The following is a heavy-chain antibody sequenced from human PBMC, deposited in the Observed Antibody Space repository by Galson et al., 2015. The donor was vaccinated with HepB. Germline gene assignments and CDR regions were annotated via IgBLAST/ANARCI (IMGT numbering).Heavy chain of an antibody. J-gene: IGHJ4*02. D-gene: IGHD1-26*01. Sequence: SVKVSCKASGYTFTSYGISWVRQAPGQGLEWIGWISSYNSHTNDAQKLQGRVTMTTDTSTNTAYMELRSLRSDDTAVYFCARQDIVGTMLFDYWGQGTLVTVSS. CDR1: GYTFTSYG. V-gene: IGHV1-18*04. CDR2: ISSYNSHT. CDR3: ARQDIVGTMLFDY.